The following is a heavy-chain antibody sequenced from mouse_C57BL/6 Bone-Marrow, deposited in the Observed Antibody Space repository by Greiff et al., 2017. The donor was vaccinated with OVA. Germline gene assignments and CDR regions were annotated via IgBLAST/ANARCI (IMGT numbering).Heavy chain of an antibody. Sequence: EVKLVESEGGLVQPGSSMKLSCTASGFTFSDYYMAWVRQVPEKGLEWVANINYDGSSTYYLDSLKSRFIISRDNAKNILYLQMSSLKSEDTATYYCARWDSSGPSAWFAYWGQGTLVTVSA. CDR3: ARWDSSGPSAWFAY. V-gene: IGHV5-16*01. CDR2: INYDGSST. D-gene: IGHD3-2*02. CDR1: GFTFSDYY. J-gene: IGHJ3*01.